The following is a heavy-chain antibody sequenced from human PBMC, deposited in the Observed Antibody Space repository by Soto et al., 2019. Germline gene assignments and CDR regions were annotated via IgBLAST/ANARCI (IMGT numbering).Heavy chain of an antibody. J-gene: IGHJ4*02. V-gene: IGHV3-30*04. D-gene: IGHD5-12*01. CDR3: AASRTSASGSPIAY. CDR1: GFTFINYA. CDR2: ISNDGNTR. Sequence: QVQLVESGGGVGQPGRSLRLSCAASGFTFINYAMHWVRQAPGKGLEWVAVISNDGNTRYYAESVKGRFSISRDNLNNTLYVQVNTLKNEDTAVYYCAASRTSASGSPIAYWGQGTLVTVSS.